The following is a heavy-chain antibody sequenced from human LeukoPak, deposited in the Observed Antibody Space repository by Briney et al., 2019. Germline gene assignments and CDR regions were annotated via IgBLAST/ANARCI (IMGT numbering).Heavy chain of an antibody. D-gene: IGHD3-3*01. CDR2: ITSSSSTI. CDR1: GFTFSGYS. V-gene: IGHV3-48*01. J-gene: IGHJ5*02. Sequence: GGSLRLSCAASGFTFSGYSMNWVRQAPGKGLEWLSYITSSSSTIYYADSAKGRFTISRDNAKNSLYLQMNSLRAEDTAVYYCARAPATIFGVVPGGWFDPWGQGTLVTVSS. CDR3: ARAPATIFGVVPGGWFDP.